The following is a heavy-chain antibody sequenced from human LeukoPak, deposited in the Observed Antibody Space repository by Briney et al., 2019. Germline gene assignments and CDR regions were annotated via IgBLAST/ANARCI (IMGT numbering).Heavy chain of an antibody. D-gene: IGHD3-22*01. V-gene: IGHV4-38-2*02. CDR3: AQSWGRYDSSGYPYYFDY. CDR1: GYSISSGYY. CDR2: IYHSGST. Sequence: SETLSLTCTVSGYSISSGYYWGWIRQPPGKGLEWIGSIYHSGSTYYNPSLKSRVTISVDTSKNQFSLKLSSVTAADTAVCYCAQSWGRYDSSGYPYYFDYWGQGTLVTVSS. J-gene: IGHJ4*02.